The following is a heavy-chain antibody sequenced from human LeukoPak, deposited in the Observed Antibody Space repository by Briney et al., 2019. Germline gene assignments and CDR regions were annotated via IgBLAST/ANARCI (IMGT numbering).Heavy chain of an antibody. D-gene: IGHD3-10*01. Sequence: PSETLSLTCAVYGGSFSGYYWSWIRQPPGKGLEWIGEINHSGSTNYNPSLKSRVTISVDTSKNQFSLKLSSVTAADTAVYYCARGRRGYYGSRSYYINHYYYYMDVWGKGTTVTVSS. J-gene: IGHJ6*03. CDR2: INHSGST. CDR3: ARGRRGYYGSRSYYINHYYYYMDV. V-gene: IGHV4-34*01. CDR1: GGSFSGYY.